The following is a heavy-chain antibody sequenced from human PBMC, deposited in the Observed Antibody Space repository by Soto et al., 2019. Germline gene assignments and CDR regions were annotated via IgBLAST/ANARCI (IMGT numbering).Heavy chain of an antibody. CDR3: AKTRGAMIYAISVYGMDV. J-gene: IGHJ6*02. D-gene: IGHD2-8*01. V-gene: IGHV3-30*18. CDR2: ISYDGSNK. CDR1: GFTFSSYG. Sequence: SLRLSCAASGFTFSSYGMHWVRQAPGKGLEWVAVISYDGSNKYYADSVKGRFTISRDNSKNTLYLQINSLRAEDTAVYYCAKTRGAMIYAISVYGMDVWGQGTTVTVS.